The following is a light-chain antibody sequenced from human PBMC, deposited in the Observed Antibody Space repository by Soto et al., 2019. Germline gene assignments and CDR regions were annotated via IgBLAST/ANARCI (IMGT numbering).Light chain of an antibody. J-gene: IGKJ4*01. Sequence: EIVLTQSPGTLSLSPGARATLSCRASQSVSSTYLAWYQQKPGQAPSLLIYGASSRATGITDRFSGSGYGTDFTLTISRLEPEDFAVYYCQQYERSPTTFGGGTKVEIK. CDR1: QSVSSTY. CDR2: GAS. CDR3: QQYERSPTT. V-gene: IGKV3-20*01.